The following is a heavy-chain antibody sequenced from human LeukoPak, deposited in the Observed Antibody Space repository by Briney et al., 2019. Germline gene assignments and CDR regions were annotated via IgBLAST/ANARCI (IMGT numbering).Heavy chain of an antibody. J-gene: IGHJ4*02. Sequence: SGGCPRLSCAASGFTFSTYAMSWVRQAPGKGLEWVSLISGSGGSTYNADSVKGRFTISRDNSKNTLYLQMKSLRADDTAVYYCAKAPAYCSGGTCYDYWGQGRLVSVSS. CDR1: GFTFSTYA. D-gene: IGHD2-15*01. V-gene: IGHV3-23*01. CDR2: ISGSGGST. CDR3: AKAPAYCSGGTCYDY.